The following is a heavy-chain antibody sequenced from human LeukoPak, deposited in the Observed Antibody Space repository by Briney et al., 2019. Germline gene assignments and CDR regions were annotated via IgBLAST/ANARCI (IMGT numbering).Heavy chain of an antibody. CDR1: GYTFTTYY. CDR2: INPTGGST. J-gene: IGHJ4*02. V-gene: IGHV1-46*01. CDR3: ALYSSTWY. D-gene: IGHD6-13*01. Sequence: ASVKVSCKASGYTFTTYYIHWVRQAPGQGLEWMGLINPTGGSTTCAQKFQGRVTMTRDTSTSTVFMEVNSLRSEDTAVYYCALYSSTWYWGQGTLVTVSS.